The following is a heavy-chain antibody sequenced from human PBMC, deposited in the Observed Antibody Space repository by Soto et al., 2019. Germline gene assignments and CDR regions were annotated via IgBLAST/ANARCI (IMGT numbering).Heavy chain of an antibody. CDR2: IYHSGSS. J-gene: IGHJ4*02. V-gene: IGHV4-38-2*01. CDR3: AKDYGDYTIDY. Sequence: PSEALSLTCAGSGYAISTGYYWGWIRQPPGKGLEWIGSIYHSGSSYYNPSLKSRVTISVDTSKNQFSLKLSSVTAADTAVYYCAKDYGDYTIDYWGQSTLVPV. CDR1: GYAISTGYY. D-gene: IGHD4-17*01.